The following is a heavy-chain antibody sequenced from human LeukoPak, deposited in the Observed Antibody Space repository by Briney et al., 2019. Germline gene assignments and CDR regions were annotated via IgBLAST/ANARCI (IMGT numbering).Heavy chain of an antibody. V-gene: IGHV3-53*01. J-gene: IGHJ4*02. CDR2: IYSGGST. Sequence: GGSLRLSCAASGFTVSSNYMSWVRQAPGKGLEWVSVIYSGGSTYYADSVKGRFTISRDNSKNTLYLQMNSLRAEDTAMYYCVTERAGAFENWGQGTLVTVSS. CDR3: VTERAGAFEN. CDR1: GFTVSSNY. D-gene: IGHD6-19*01.